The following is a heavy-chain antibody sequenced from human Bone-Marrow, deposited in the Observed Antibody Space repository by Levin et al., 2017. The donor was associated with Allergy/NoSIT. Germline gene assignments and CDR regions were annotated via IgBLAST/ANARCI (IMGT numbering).Heavy chain of an antibody. J-gene: IGHJ6*03. CDR3: ARENAGYSSGWYGGGKYYYYYYMDV. Sequence: GGSLRLSCAASGFTFSSYSMNWVRQAPGKGLEWVSSISSSSSYIYYADSVKGRFTISRDNAKNSLYLQMNSLRAEDTAVYYCARENAGYSSGWYGGGKYYYYYYMDVWGKGTTVTVSS. CDR1: GFTFSSYS. V-gene: IGHV3-21*01. CDR2: ISSSSSYI. D-gene: IGHD6-19*01.